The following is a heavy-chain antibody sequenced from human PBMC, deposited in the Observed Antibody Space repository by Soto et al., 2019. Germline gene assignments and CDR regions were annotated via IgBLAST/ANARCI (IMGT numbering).Heavy chain of an antibody. CDR3: ARGHYDILTGENAFDV. CDR1: GCTFTSYY. D-gene: IGHD3-9*01. Sequence: AAVQVSCKASGCTFTSYYINRVRQDTGQGLEWMGWMNPNSGNTGYAQKFQGRVTMTRNTSISTAYMELSSLISEDTAVYYCARGHYDILTGENAFDVWGQGTTVTVSS. CDR2: MNPNSGNT. V-gene: IGHV1-8*01. J-gene: IGHJ3*01.